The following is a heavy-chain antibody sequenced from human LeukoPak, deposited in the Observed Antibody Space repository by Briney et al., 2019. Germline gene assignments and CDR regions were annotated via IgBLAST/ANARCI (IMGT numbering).Heavy chain of an antibody. CDR2: IKQDGSQK. CDR3: ARGSRSHGYIFDY. D-gene: IGHD5-18*01. V-gene: IGHV3-7*01. CDR1: GFTFSSYW. J-gene: IGHJ4*02. Sequence: GGSLRLSCAASGFTFSSYWMSWVRQAPGKVLEWVANIKQDGSQKCYVDSVKGRFTISRDNAKNSLFLQMNSLRAEDTSVYYCARGSRSHGYIFDYWGQGTLVTVSS.